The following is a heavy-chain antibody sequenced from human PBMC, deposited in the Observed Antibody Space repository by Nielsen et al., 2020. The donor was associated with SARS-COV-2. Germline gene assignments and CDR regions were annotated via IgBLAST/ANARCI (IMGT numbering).Heavy chain of an antibody. CDR3: ARKSYNPIVGFDP. J-gene: IGHJ5*02. Sequence: GGSLRLSCAASGFTFSSYWMHWVRQAPGKGLVWVSRINSDGSSTSYADSVKGRFTISRDNAKNTLYLQMNSLRAEDTAVYYCARKSYNPIVGFDPWGQGTLVTVSS. D-gene: IGHD2-2*02. V-gene: IGHV3-74*01. CDR2: INSDGSST. CDR1: GFTFSSYW.